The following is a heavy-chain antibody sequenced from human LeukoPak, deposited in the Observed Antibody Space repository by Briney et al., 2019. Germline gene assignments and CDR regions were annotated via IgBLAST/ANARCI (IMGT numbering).Heavy chain of an antibody. V-gene: IGHV1-69*01. CDR3: AREVGATTGGAFDI. CDR1: GGTFSSYA. J-gene: IGHJ3*02. CDR2: IIPIFGTA. D-gene: IGHD1-26*01. Sequence: ASVKVSCKASGGTFSSYAISWVRQAPGQGLEWMGGIIPIFGTANYAQKFQGRVTITADESTGTAYMELSSLRSEDTAVYYCAREVGATTGGAFDIWGQGTMVTVSS.